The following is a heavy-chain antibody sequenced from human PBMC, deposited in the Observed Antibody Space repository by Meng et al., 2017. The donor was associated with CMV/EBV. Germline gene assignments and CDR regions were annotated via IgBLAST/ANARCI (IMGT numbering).Heavy chain of an antibody. CDR3: TTGITIFGVVINYGMDV. CDR1: GFTFSNAW. D-gene: IGHD3-3*01. CDR2: IKSKTDGGTT. Sequence: GESLKISCAASGFTFSNAWMSWVRQAPGKGLEWVGRIKSKTDGGTTDYAAPVKGRFTISRDDSKNTLYLQMNSLKTEDTAVYYCTTGITIFGVVINYGMDVWGQGTTVTVSS. V-gene: IGHV3-15*01. J-gene: IGHJ6*02.